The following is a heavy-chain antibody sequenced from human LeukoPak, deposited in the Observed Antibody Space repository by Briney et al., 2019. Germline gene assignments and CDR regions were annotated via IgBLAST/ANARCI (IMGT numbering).Heavy chain of an antibody. CDR2: ISSSGSTI. J-gene: IGHJ4*02. CDR3: ARGGGYSYPFDY. D-gene: IGHD5-18*01. Sequence: AGGSLIPSGAADGFTFSDYYMSWSRPAAGKGLGWVSYISSSGSTIYYADSVKGRFTISRDNAKNSLYLQMNSLRAEDTAVYYCARGGGYSYPFDYWGQGTLVTVSS. V-gene: IGHV3-11*04. CDR1: GFTFSDYY.